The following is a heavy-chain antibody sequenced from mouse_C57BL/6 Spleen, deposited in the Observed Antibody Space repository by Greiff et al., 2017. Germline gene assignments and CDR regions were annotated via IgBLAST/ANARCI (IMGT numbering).Heavy chain of an antibody. CDR3: ARNYGNYHYYFDY. CDR1: GYAFSSSW. CDR2: IYPGDGDT. D-gene: IGHD2-1*01. V-gene: IGHV1-82*01. Sequence: QVQLQQSGPELVKPGASVKISCKASGYAFSSSWMNWVKQRPGKGLEWIGRIYPGDGDTNYNGKFKGKATLTADKSSSTAYMQLSSLTSEDSAVYFCARNYGNYHYYFDYWGQGTTLTVSS. J-gene: IGHJ2*01.